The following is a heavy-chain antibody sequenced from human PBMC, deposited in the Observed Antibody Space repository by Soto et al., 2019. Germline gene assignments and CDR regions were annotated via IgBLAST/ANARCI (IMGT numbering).Heavy chain of an antibody. D-gene: IGHD2-2*01. CDR2: TASRAESYTT. J-gene: IGHJ6*02. V-gene: IGHV3-72*01. CDR1: GFTFSDHF. Sequence: QPGGSLRLSCAASGFTFSDHFMDWVRQAPGKGLEWVGRTASRAESYTTGYAASVKGRFTISRDDSKNSLYLQMNSLKTEDTAVYYCGRGYCTGSSCPPALFGLDVWGQGTTVTPSS. CDR3: GRGYCTGSSCPPALFGLDV.